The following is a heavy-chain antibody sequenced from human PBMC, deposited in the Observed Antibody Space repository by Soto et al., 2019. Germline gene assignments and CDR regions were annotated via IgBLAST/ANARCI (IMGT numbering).Heavy chain of an antibody. Sequence: QVQLVQSGAEVKKPGASVKVSCKASGYTFTSYDINWVRQATGQGLEWMGWMNPNSGNTGYAQKFQGRVTMTRNTSISTAYTELSSLRSEDTAVYYCARSSPLWFGELLKSGMDVWGQGTTVTVSS. CDR1: GYTFTSYD. D-gene: IGHD3-10*01. V-gene: IGHV1-8*01. CDR2: MNPNSGNT. J-gene: IGHJ6*02. CDR3: ARSSPLWFGELLKSGMDV.